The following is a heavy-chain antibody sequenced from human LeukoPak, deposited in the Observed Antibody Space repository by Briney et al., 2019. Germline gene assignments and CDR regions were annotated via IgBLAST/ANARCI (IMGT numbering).Heavy chain of an antibody. J-gene: IGHJ4*02. CDR1: GGSFSGYY. CDR2: INHSGST. Sequence: SETLSLTCAVYGGSFSGYYWSWIRQPPAKGLEWIGEINHSGSTNYNPSLKSRVTISVDTSKNQFSLKLSSVTAADTAVYYCARGRYYYGSGSYYPKGFDYWGQGTLVTVSS. CDR3: ARGRYYYGSGSYYPKGFDY. D-gene: IGHD3-10*01. V-gene: IGHV4-34*01.